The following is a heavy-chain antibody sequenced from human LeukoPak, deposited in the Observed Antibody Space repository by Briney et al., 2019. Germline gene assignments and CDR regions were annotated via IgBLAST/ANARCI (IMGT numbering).Heavy chain of an antibody. CDR3: AKSNGYGLVDI. CDR1: GGSISTYY. D-gene: IGHD3-10*01. Sequence: SETLSLTCTVSGGSISTYYWSWIRQPPGKGLEWIGYIYYTGSTSYNPSLRSRVTISLDTSRNQFSLKLNSVTAADTAVYYCAKSNGYGLVDIWGQGTMVTVSS. V-gene: IGHV4-59*12. CDR2: IYYTGST. J-gene: IGHJ3*02.